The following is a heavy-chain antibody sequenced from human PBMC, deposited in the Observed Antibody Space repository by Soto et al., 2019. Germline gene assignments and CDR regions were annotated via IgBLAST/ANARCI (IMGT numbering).Heavy chain of an antibody. J-gene: IGHJ6*02. CDR3: TPNYDSSGYYLDYYYYGMDV. Sequence: GGSLRLSCAASGFTFSSYAMSWVRQAPGKGLEWVSAISGSGGSTYYADSVKGRFTISRDNSKNTLYLQMNSLKTEDTAVYYCTPNYDSSGYYLDYYYYGMDVWGQGTTVTVSS. CDR2: ISGSGGST. V-gene: IGHV3-23*01. D-gene: IGHD3-22*01. CDR1: GFTFSSYA.